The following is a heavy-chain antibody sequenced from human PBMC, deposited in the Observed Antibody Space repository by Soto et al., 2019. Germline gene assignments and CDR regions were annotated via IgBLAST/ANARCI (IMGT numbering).Heavy chain of an antibody. Sequence: GGSLRLSCAASGFTFSSYAMSWVRQAPGKGLEWVSAISGSGGSTYYADSVKGRFTISRDNSKNTLYLQMNSLRAEDTAVYYCAKDIVVVPAAMALYYYYYGMEVWGHGTTVTVSS. J-gene: IGHJ6*02. CDR3: AKDIVVVPAAMALYYYYYGMEV. CDR2: ISGSGGST. CDR1: GFTFSSYA. D-gene: IGHD2-2*01. V-gene: IGHV3-23*01.